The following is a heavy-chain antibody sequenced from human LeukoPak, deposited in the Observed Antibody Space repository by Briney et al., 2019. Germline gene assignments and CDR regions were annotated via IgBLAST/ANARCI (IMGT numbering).Heavy chain of an antibody. Sequence: SETLSLTCTVSGGSISSGGYYWSWIRQPPGKGLEWIGYIYHSGSTYYNPSLKSRVTISVDTSKNQFSLKLSSVTAADTAVYYCARHPPGVPAAIFDYWGQGTLVTVSS. V-gene: IGHV4-30-2*03. D-gene: IGHD2-2*02. CDR3: ARHPPGVPAAIFDY. CDR1: GGSISSGGYY. J-gene: IGHJ4*02. CDR2: IYHSGST.